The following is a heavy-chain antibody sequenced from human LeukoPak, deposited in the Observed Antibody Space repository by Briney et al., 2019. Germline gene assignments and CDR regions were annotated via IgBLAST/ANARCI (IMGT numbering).Heavy chain of an antibody. CDR1: GGSISSSSYY. CDR3: ARSWYYGSGRYYPDWFDH. Sequence: SETLSLTCTVSGGSISSSSYYWGWIRQPPGKGLEWIVSIYYSGNAYYNPSLKSRVSISVDTSKNQFSLKLSSVTAPDTAVYYCARSWYYGSGRYYPDWFDHWGQGTLVTVSS. D-gene: IGHD3-10*01. J-gene: IGHJ5*02. V-gene: IGHV4-39*01. CDR2: IYYSGNA.